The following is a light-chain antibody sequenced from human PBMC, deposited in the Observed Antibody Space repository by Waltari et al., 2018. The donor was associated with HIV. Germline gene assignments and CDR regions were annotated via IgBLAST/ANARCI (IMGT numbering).Light chain of an antibody. V-gene: IGLV2-14*01. CDR3: TSFTRNDTLM. CDR1: SSDFGVYNF. J-gene: IGLJ3*02. CDR2: TVF. Sequence: QSALTQPASVSASPGQSITISCSGSSSDFGVYNFVSWYQQTPGGGPKVIIYTVFSRPSGVSMRSSGSKSGHTASRTISGLQTEDEADYYCTSFTRNDTLMFGGGTRVTVL.